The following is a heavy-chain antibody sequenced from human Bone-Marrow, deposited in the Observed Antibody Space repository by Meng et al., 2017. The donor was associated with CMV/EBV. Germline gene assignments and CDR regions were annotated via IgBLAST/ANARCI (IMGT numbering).Heavy chain of an antibody. Sequence: GGSLRLSCAASGFTFDDYGMSWVRQAPGKGLEWVSGINWNGGSTGYADSVKGRFTISRDNSKNTVYLQLKRLRAEDTAVYYCARREGLYFYAMDVWGQGTTVTVSS. CDR3: ARREGLYFYAMDV. CDR2: INWNGGST. J-gene: IGHJ6*02. D-gene: IGHD3/OR15-3a*01. CDR1: GFTFDDYG. V-gene: IGHV3-20*04.